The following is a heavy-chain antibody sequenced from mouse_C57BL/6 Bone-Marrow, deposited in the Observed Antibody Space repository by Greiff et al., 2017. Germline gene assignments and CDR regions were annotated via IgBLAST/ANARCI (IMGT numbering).Heavy chain of an antibody. V-gene: IGHV1-15*01. D-gene: IGHD4-1*01. CDR2: IDPETGGT. Sequence: QVQLQQSGAELVRPGASVTLSCKASGYTFTDYEMHWVKQTPVHGLEWIGAIDPETGGTAYNQKFKGKAILTADKSSSTAYMELRSLTSEDSAVYYCTSFELGRGAYWGQGTLVTVSA. CDR1: GYTFTDYE. CDR3: TSFELGRGAY. J-gene: IGHJ3*01.